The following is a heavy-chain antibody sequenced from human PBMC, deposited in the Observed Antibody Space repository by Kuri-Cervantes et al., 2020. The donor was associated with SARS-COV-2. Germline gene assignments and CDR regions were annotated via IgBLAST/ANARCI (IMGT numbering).Heavy chain of an antibody. Sequence: GESLKISCEGSGYTFSDYWIGWVRQMPGKGLEWVGIIYPAESDTRYSPPFQDQVTISADKSINTAYLQWSSLKASDTAMYYCARRAAAEFFDYWGQGTLVTVSS. D-gene: IGHD6-25*01. J-gene: IGHJ4*02. V-gene: IGHV5-51*01. CDR3: ARRAAAEFFDY. CDR2: IYPAESDT. CDR1: GYTFSDYW.